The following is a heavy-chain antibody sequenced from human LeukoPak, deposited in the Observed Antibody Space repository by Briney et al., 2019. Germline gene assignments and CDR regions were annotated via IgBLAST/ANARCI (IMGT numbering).Heavy chain of an antibody. CDR3: ARRGDGGRSFDC. J-gene: IGHJ4*02. Sequence: GASVTVSCKASGYTFTIYGISWVRQAPGQGREGMGWISAYNGNTDYAQKLQGRVTMTTDTSTSTAYMELRSLRSDDTAVYYCARRGDGGRSFDCWGQGTLVTVSS. CDR1: GYTFTIYG. CDR2: ISAYNGNT. V-gene: IGHV1-18*01. D-gene: IGHD4-23*01.